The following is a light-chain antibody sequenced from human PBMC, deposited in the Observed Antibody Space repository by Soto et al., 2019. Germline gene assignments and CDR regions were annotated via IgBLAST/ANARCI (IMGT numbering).Light chain of an antibody. CDR2: EGS. Sequence: QSVLNQPASVSGSPGQSITISCTGTSSDVGSYNLVSWYQQLPGKAPKLMIYEGSERPSGVSNRFSGSKSGNTASLTISGLQAEDEADYYCCSYAGSYFYVFGTGTKVTVL. CDR1: SSDVGSYNL. CDR3: CSYAGSYFYV. V-gene: IGLV2-23*01. J-gene: IGLJ1*01.